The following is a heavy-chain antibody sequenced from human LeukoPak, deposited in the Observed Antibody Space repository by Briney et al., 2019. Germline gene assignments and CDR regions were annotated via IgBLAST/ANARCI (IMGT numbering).Heavy chain of an antibody. CDR1: GFTFSGYW. CDR3: ARVRITMVRGVTPYYFDY. J-gene: IGHJ4*02. D-gene: IGHD3-10*01. CDR2: IKQDGSEK. V-gene: IGHV3-7*01. Sequence: GGSLRLSCAASGFTFSGYWMSWVRQAPGKGLEWVANIKQDGSEKYYVDSVKGRFTISRDNAKNSLYLQMNSLRAEDTAVYYCARVRITMVRGVTPYYFDYWGQGTLVTVSS.